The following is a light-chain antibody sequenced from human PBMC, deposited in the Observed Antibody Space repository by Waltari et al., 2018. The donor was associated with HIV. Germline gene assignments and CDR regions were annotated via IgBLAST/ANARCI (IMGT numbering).Light chain of an antibody. V-gene: IGLV2-11*01. CDR2: DVS. CDR1: SSDVGGYNY. Sequence: QSALTQPRSLSGSPGQSVTISCTGTSSDVGGYNYVSWYQHHPGKAPNPILYDVSERPSGVPDRFSGSKSGTTASLTISGLQAEDEADYYCCSYAGTYTFVVFGGGTKLTVL. J-gene: IGLJ2*01. CDR3: CSYAGTYTFVV.